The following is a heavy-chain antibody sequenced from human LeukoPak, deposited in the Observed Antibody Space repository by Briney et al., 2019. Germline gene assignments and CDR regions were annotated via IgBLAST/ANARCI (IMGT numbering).Heavy chain of an antibody. CDR2: ISSSSSYI. Sequence: GGSLRLSCAASGFTFSSYSMNWVRQAPGKGLEWVSSISSSSSYIYYADSVKGRFTISRDNAKNSLYLQMNSLRAEDTAVYYCARDPRGWYGAWNPYYYYYMDVWGKGTTVTVSS. CDR3: ARDPRGWYGAWNPYYYYYMDV. D-gene: IGHD6-19*01. V-gene: IGHV3-21*01. CDR1: GFTFSSYS. J-gene: IGHJ6*03.